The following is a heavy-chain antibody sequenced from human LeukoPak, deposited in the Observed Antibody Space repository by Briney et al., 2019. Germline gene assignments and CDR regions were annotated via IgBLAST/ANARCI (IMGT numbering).Heavy chain of an antibody. CDR3: ARDYKYAFDN. V-gene: IGHV3-11*06. D-gene: IGHD5-24*01. Sequence: GGSLRLSCAASGFTFSDYSMSWGRKAPGKGMEWISYIGIDSGNTNYVDSVKGRFTISGDKAKNSLYLQMNSLRVEDTAVYYCARDYKYAFDNWGQGTLVTVSS. J-gene: IGHJ4*02. CDR1: GFTFSDYS. CDR2: IGIDSGNT.